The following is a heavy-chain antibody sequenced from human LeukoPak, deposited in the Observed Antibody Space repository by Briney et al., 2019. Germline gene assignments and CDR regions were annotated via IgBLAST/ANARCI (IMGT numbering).Heavy chain of an antibody. CDR1: GGSISSGSYY. J-gene: IGHJ4*02. CDR2: IYTSGST. V-gene: IGHV4-61*02. CDR3: ATSEGY. Sequence: PSETLSLTCTVSGGSISSGSYYWSWIRQPAGKGLEWIGRIYTSGSTNYNPSLKSRVTMSVDTSKNQFSLKLSSVTAADTAVYYCATSEGYWGQGTLVTVSS.